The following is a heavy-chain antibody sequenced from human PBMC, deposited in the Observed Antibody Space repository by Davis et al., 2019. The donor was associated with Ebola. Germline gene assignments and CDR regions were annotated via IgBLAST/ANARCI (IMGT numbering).Heavy chain of an antibody. CDR3: ARGGYCSGGSCYKDYYYYYMDV. J-gene: IGHJ6*03. D-gene: IGHD2-15*01. Sequence: GESLKISCAASGFTFSSYAMHWVRQAPGKGLEWVAVISYDGSNKYYADSVKGRFTISRDNSKNTLYLQMNSLRAEDTAVYYCARGGYCSGGSCYKDYYYYYMDVWGKGTTVTVSS. CDR2: ISYDGSNK. CDR1: GFTFSSYA. V-gene: IGHV3-30-3*01.